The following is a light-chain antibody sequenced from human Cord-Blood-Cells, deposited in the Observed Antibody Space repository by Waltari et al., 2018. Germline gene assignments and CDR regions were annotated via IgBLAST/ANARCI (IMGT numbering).Light chain of an antibody. V-gene: IGLV2-23*01. CDR1: SSDVGCYNL. J-gene: IGLJ3*02. CDR2: EGS. CDR3: CSYAGSSTWV. Sequence: QSALTQPASVSGSPGQSITISCTGTSSDVGCYNLVSWYQQHPGKAPKLMIDEGSKRPSGVSNRFSGSKSGNTASLTISGLQAEDEADYYCCSYAGSSTWVFGGGTKLTVL.